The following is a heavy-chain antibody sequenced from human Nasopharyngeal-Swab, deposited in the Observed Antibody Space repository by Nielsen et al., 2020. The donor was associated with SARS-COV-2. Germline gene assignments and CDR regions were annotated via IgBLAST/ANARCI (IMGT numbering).Heavy chain of an antibody. J-gene: IGHJ5*02. D-gene: IGHD2-2*01. CDR3: ASARKLPAATINWFDP. V-gene: IGHV4-39*07. CDR1: GGSISSSSYY. CDR2: INHSGST. Sequence: SETLSLTCTVSGGSISSSSYYWSWIRQPPGKGLEWIGEINHSGSTNYNPSLKSRVTISVDTSKNQFSLKLSSVTAADTAVYYCASARKLPAATINWFDPWGQGTLVTVSS.